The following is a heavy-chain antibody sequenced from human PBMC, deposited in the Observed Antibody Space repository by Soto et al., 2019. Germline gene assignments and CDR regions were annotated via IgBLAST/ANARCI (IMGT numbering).Heavy chain of an antibody. CDR3: ARDSYSSGFHWFDP. J-gene: IGHJ5*02. V-gene: IGHV3-7*01. CDR1: GFTFSSYW. Sequence: GGSLRLSCAASGFTFSSYWMSWVRQAPGKGLEWVANIKQDGSEKYYVDSVKGRFTISRDNAKNSLYLQMNSLRAEDTAVYYCARDSYSSGFHWFDPWGQGTLVTVYS. CDR2: IKQDGSEK. D-gene: IGHD6-19*01.